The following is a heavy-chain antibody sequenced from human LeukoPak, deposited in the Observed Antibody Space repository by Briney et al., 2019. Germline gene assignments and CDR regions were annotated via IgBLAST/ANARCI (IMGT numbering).Heavy chain of an antibody. CDR2: INHSGIT. CDR3: ARRPPPNSSSWTYYYYYYYMDV. V-gene: IGHV4-34*01. D-gene: IGHD6-13*01. CDR1: GGSFSAYQ. Sequence: SETLSLTCAVYGGSFSAYQWNWIRQPPGKGLEWIGEINHSGITNYNPSLKSRVTISVDTSKNQFSLKLSSVTAADTAVYYCARRPPPNSSSWTYYYYYYYMDVWGKGTTVTVSS. J-gene: IGHJ6*03.